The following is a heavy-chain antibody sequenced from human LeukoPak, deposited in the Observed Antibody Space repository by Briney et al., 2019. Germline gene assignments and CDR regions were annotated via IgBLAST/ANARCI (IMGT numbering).Heavy chain of an antibody. CDR3: ARSGYHHFFDM. J-gene: IGHJ3*02. V-gene: IGHV3-74*01. Sequence: PGGSLRLSCAASGFTFRNYWIHGVRQAPGKGLVWISRIDNGGSDRIYADSVKGRFTISRDNAKNTLYLQMNRLRAEDTAVYYCARSGYHHFFDMGGEGTVATVS. CDR2: IDNGGSDR. D-gene: IGHD6-25*01. CDR1: GFTFRNYW.